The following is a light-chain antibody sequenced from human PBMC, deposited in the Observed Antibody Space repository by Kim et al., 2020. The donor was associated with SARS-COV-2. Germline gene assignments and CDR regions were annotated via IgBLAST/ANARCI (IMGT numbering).Light chain of an antibody. Sequence: SSELTQDPAVSVALVQTVRITCQGDSLRSYYASWYQQKPGQAPVLVIYGKNNRPSGIPDRFSGSSSGNTASLTITGAHAEDEADYYCNSRDSSGNHVVFG. CDR2: GKN. J-gene: IGLJ2*01. CDR1: SLRSYY. V-gene: IGLV3-19*01. CDR3: NSRDSSGNHVV.